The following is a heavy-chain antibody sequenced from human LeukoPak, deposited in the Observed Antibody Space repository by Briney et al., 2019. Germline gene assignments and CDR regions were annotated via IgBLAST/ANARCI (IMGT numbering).Heavy chain of an antibody. D-gene: IGHD6-13*01. CDR1: GGTFSNYA. J-gene: IGHJ4*02. CDR2: IIPIFGTT. Sequence: GASVKVSCKASGGTFSNYAISWVRQAPGQGLEWMGGIIPIFGTTKYAQKFQGRVTITADESTSTAYMELSSLRSEDTAVYYCARLYSSSWFHAFDYWGQGTLVTVSS. V-gene: IGHV1-69*01. CDR3: ARLYSSSWFHAFDY.